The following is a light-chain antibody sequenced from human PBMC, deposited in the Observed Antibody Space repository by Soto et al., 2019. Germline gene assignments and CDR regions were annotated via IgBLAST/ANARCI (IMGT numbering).Light chain of an antibody. Sequence: QSVLTQPASVSGSPGQSITISCTGTSSDVGGYNYVSWYQQHPGKDPKLMIYDVSNRPSGVSNRFSGSKSGNTASLTISGLQAEDEADYYCSSSTSSSTLVFGGGTKLTVL. J-gene: IGLJ2*01. CDR2: DVS. CDR3: SSSTSSSTLV. V-gene: IGLV2-14*01. CDR1: SSDVGGYNY.